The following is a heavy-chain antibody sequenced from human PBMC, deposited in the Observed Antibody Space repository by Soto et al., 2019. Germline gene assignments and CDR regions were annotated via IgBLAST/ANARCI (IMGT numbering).Heavy chain of an antibody. J-gene: IGHJ3*02. CDR1: GGSISSSSYY. V-gene: IGHV4-39*01. CDR3: ARPSTVTDDAFDI. CDR2: IYYSGST. D-gene: IGHD4-17*01. Sequence: QLQLQESGPGLVKPSETLSLTCTVSGGSISSSSYYWGWIRQPPGKGLEWIGSIYYSGSTYYNPSLASRVTISVDTSKIQFSLQLSSVTAADTAVYYCARPSTVTDDAFDIWGQGTMVTVSS.